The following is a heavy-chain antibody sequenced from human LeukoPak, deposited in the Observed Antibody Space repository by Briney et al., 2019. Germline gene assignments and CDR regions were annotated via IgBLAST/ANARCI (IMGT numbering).Heavy chain of an antibody. Sequence: SETLSLTCTVSGGSIGIYYWSWIRQPPGRGLEWIGYIYYTGNTDYNPSLKSRVSMSVDTSINQFSLKLSSVTAADTAVYYCARLRLRYDSDCYSTSYEAVDIWGQGTVVTVSS. CDR2: IYYTGNT. CDR3: ARLRLRYDSDCYSTSYEAVDI. J-gene: IGHJ3*02. D-gene: IGHD3-22*01. V-gene: IGHV4-59*08. CDR1: GGSIGIYY.